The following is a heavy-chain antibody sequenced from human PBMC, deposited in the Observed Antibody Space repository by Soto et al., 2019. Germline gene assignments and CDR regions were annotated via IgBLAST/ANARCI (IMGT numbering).Heavy chain of an antibody. V-gene: IGHV1-69*06. D-gene: IGHD3-22*01. CDR1: GGTFSSYA. CDR2: IIPIFGTA. CDR3: ARIYYYDSSGYYPGSVY. J-gene: IGHJ4*02. Sequence: SVKVSCKASGGTFSSYAISWVRQAPGQGLEWMGGIIPIFGTANYAQKFQGRVTITADKSTSTAYMELSSLRSEDTAVYYCARIYYYDSSGYYPGSVYWGQGTLVTVSS.